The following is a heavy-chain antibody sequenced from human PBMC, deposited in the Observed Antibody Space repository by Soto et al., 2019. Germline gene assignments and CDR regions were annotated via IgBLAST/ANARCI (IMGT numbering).Heavy chain of an antibody. Sequence: PSETLSLTCTVSGGSISSGGYYWSWIRQHPGKGLEWIGYIYYSGSTYYNPSLKSRVTISVDTSKNQFSLKLSSVTAADTAVYYCATHQTFGELLSLGFDPWGQGTLVTVSS. J-gene: IGHJ5*02. CDR2: IYYSGST. CDR1: GGSISSGGYY. CDR3: ATHQTFGELLSLGFDP. D-gene: IGHD3-10*01. V-gene: IGHV4-31*03.